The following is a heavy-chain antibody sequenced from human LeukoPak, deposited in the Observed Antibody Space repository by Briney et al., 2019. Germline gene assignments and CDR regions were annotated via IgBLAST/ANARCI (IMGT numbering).Heavy chain of an antibody. D-gene: IGHD3-10*01. CDR1: GGSISSGGYS. CDR3: ARVYGSGTFSLDY. Sequence: PSETLSLTCAVSGGSISSGGYSWSWIRQPPGKGLEWIGYIYYSGSTYYNPSLKSRVTISVDTSKNQFSLKLSSVTAADTAVYYCARVYGSGTFSLDYWGQGTLVTVSS. J-gene: IGHJ4*02. V-gene: IGHV4-30-4*07. CDR2: IYYSGST.